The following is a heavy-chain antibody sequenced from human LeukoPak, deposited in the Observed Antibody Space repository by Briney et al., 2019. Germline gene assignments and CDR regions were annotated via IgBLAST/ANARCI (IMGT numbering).Heavy chain of an antibody. J-gene: IGHJ6*03. CDR1: GGTFSSHA. Sequence: SVKVSCKASGGTFSSHAISWVRQAPGQGLELMGVIIPIFGTANYAQKFQGRVTITADESTSTAYMELSSLRSEDTAVYYCARSVSGSYSDYYYYMDVWGKGTTVAVSS. D-gene: IGHD1-26*01. V-gene: IGHV1-69*01. CDR2: IIPIFGTA. CDR3: ARSVSGSYSDYYYYMDV.